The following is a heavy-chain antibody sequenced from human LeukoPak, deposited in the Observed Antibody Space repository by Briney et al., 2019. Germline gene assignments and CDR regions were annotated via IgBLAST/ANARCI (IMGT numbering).Heavy chain of an antibody. V-gene: IGHV1-46*01. CDR1: GYTFTSYY. CDR3: ASNYDILTGYLTDAFDI. D-gene: IGHD3-9*01. CDR2: INPSGGST. Sequence: GASVKVSCKASGYTFTSYYMHWVRQGPGQGLEWRGIINPSGGSTSYAQKFQGRVTMTRDTSTSTVYMELSSLRSEDTAVYYCASNYDILTGYLTDAFDIWGQGTMVTVSS. J-gene: IGHJ3*02.